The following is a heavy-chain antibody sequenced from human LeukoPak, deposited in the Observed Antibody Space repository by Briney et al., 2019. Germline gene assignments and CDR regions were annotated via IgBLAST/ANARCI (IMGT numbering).Heavy chain of an antibody. Sequence: GGSLRLSCAASGFPFSNYAMNWVRHAPGRGLDWVANINPDGSAQYYAASVKGRFTVSRDNAKNSLYLQMSSLRVEDTAIYYCARANNSSWHNWGQGALVTVSS. D-gene: IGHD2-15*01. CDR1: GFPFSNYA. CDR3: ARANNSSWHN. V-gene: IGHV3-7*01. CDR2: INPDGSAQ. J-gene: IGHJ4*02.